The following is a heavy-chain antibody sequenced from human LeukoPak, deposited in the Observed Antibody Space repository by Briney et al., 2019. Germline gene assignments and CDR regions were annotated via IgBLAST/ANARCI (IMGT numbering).Heavy chain of an antibody. V-gene: IGHV4-39*01. CDR1: GGSISSSSYY. Sequence: SETLSLTCTVSGGSISSSSYYWGWIRQPPGKGLEWLGSIYYSGSTYYNPSLKSRVTISVDTSKNQFSLKLSSVTAADTAVYYCARAYSGYDPSDYWGQGTLVTVSS. CDR2: IYYSGST. D-gene: IGHD5-12*01. J-gene: IGHJ4*02. CDR3: ARAYSGYDPSDY.